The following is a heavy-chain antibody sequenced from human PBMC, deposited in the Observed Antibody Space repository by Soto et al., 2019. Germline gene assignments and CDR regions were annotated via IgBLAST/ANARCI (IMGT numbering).Heavy chain of an antibody. CDR2: IRSKAYGGTT. D-gene: IGHD3-3*01. V-gene: IGHV3-49*03. Sequence: EVQLVESGGGLVQPGRSLRLSCTASGFTFGDYAMSWFRQAPGKGLEWVGFIRSKAYGGTTEYAASVKGRFTISRDDSKSIAYLQMNSLKTEDTAVYYCTSEGPANYDFWSGYEYYYMDVWGKGTTVTVSS. J-gene: IGHJ6*03. CDR1: GFTFGDYA. CDR3: TSEGPANYDFWSGYEYYYMDV.